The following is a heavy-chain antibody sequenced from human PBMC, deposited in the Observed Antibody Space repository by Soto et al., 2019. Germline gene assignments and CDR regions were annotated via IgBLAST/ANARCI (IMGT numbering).Heavy chain of an antibody. CDR3: AHRDSSGHHAAFDI. V-gene: IGHV2-5*02. CDR2: IYWDDDK. D-gene: IGHD3-22*01. Sequence: QITLKESGPTLVKPTQTLTLTCTFSGFSLSTSGVGVGWIRQPPGKALEWLALIYWDDDKRYSPSLKSRLTITKDTSKNHVVLTMTNMDPVDTATYYCAHRDSSGHHAAFDIWGQGTMVTVSS. CDR1: GFSLSTSGVG. J-gene: IGHJ3*02.